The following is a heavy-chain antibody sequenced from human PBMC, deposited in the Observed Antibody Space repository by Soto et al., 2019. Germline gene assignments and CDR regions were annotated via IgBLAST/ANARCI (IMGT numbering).Heavy chain of an antibody. CDR3: ATAYYYDSSGYPPWFYYYYGMDV. CDR2: ISYDGSNK. Sequence: GGSLRLSCAASGFTFSSYAMHWVRQAPGKGLEWVAVISYDGSNKYYADSVKGRFTISRDNSKNTLYLQMNSLRAEDTAVYYCATAYYYDSSGYPPWFYYYYGMDVWGQGTTVTVSS. V-gene: IGHV3-30-3*01. J-gene: IGHJ6*02. CDR1: GFTFSSYA. D-gene: IGHD3-22*01.